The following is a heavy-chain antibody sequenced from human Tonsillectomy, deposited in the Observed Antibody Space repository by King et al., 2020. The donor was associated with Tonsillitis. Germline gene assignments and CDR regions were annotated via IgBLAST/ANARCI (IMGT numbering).Heavy chain of an antibody. Sequence: VQLVESGGGLVQPGGSLRLSCAASGFTFSDHYMDWVRQAPGKGLEWVGRTRNKANSYTTEYAASVKGRFTISRDDSKNSLYLQMNSLKTEDTAVYYCARASVAVAGHFDYWGQGTQVTVSS. J-gene: IGHJ4*02. CDR1: GFTFSDHY. CDR3: ARASVAVAGHFDY. CDR2: TRNKANSYTT. D-gene: IGHD6-19*01. V-gene: IGHV3-72*01.